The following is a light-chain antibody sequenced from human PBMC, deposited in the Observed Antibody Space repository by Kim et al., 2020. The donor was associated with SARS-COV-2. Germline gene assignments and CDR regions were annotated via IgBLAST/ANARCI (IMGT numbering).Light chain of an antibody. CDR3: QQYGTSLYT. CDR2: AAS. J-gene: IGKJ2*01. V-gene: IGKV3-20*01. CDR1: ESINSRY. Sequence: LSPGENATLSCRASESINSRYLAWYQQKPGQAPRLLIYAASSRATGISDRFSGSGSGTDFTLTISRLEPEDIAVYYCQQYGTSLYTFGQGTKLEI.